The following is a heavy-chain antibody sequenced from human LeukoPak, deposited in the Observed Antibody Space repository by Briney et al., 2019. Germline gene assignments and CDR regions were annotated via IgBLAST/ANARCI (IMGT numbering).Heavy chain of an antibody. V-gene: IGHV3-23*01. CDR3: AKRGAHYYDSSGYYYDDAFDI. J-gene: IGHJ3*02. CDR1: GFIFSTYA. D-gene: IGHD3-22*01. CDR2: ISSSGGYT. Sequence: GGSLRLSCAASGFIFSTYAMSWVRQAPGKGLEWVSGISSSGGYTYYADSVKGRFTISRDNSKNTLYLQMNSLRAEDTAVYYCAKRGAHYYDSSGYYYDDAFDIWGQGTMVTVSS.